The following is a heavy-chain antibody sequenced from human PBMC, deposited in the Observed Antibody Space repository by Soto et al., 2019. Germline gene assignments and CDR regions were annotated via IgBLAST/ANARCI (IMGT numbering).Heavy chain of an antibody. CDR1: GFTFSSYG. D-gene: IGHD3-3*01. V-gene: IGHV3-30*18. CDR3: AKVVEWVVQEYYYYGTDV. Sequence: QVQLVESGGGVVQPGRSLRLSCAASGFTFSSYGMHWVRQAPGKGLEWVADISYDGSNKYYADSVKGRFTISRDNSKNSLYLQMNSLGAEDTALYYCAKVVEWVVQEYYYYGTDVWGQGTTVTVSS. CDR2: ISYDGSNK. J-gene: IGHJ6*02.